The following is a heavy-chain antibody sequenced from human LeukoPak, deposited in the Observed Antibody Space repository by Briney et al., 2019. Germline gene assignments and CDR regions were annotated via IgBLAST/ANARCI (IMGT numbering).Heavy chain of an antibody. D-gene: IGHD6-25*01. CDR1: GYSISSGYY. J-gene: IGHJ6*03. CDR3: VRLAALRGFYYYMEV. V-gene: IGHV4-38-2*01. Sequence: SETLSLTSYVSGYSISSGYYWGWIRQPPGKGREWVANVYRDGNTYYSPSLESRATISVDTSKNLFSLKLSSLSAADTAVYYCVRLAALRGFYYYMEVWGKGTAVTVSS. CDR2: VYRDGNT.